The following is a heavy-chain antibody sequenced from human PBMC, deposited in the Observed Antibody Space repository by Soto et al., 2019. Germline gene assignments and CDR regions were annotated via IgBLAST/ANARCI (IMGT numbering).Heavy chain of an antibody. CDR3: ARDKYYGSGSYSYYYYGMDV. V-gene: IGHV3-33*01. D-gene: IGHD3-10*01. Sequence: GGSLRLSCAASGFTFSSYGMHWVRQAPGKGLEWAAVIWYDGSNKYYADSVKGRFTISRDNSKNTLYLQMNSLRAEDTAVYYCARDKYYGSGSYSYYYYGMDVWGQGTTVTVSS. CDR2: IWYDGSNK. CDR1: GFTFSSYG. J-gene: IGHJ6*02.